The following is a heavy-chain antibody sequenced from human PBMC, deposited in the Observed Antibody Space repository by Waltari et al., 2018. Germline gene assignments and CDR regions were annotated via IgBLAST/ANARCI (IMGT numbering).Heavy chain of an antibody. V-gene: IGHV3-73*01. Sequence: EVQLVESGGGLVQPGGSLKLSCAASGFTFSGSAMHWVRQASGKGLEWVGRIRSKANIYATAYAASVKGRFTISRDDSKNTAYLQMNSLRAEDTAVYYCARESLLRAWGNGYFDLWGRGTLVTVSS. CDR1: GFTFSGSA. D-gene: IGHD7-27*01. CDR3: ARESLLRAWGNGYFDL. CDR2: IRSKANIYAT. J-gene: IGHJ2*01.